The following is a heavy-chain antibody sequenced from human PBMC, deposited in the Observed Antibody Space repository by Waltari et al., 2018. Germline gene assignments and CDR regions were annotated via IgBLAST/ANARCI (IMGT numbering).Heavy chain of an antibody. V-gene: IGHV3-74*03. J-gene: IGHJ4*02. D-gene: IGHD7-27*01. CDR1: GFTFSPYW. Sequence: EVQLVESGGALVQPGGSLRLSCATSGFTFSPYWVHWVPQAPGKGLMWVAHIESDEIRTTYAESVKGRFTISRDNAKNTVYLQMNSLRDEDTAVYYCVRDEPGDGLDYWGQGTLVTVSS. CDR2: IESDEIRT. CDR3: VRDEPGDGLDY.